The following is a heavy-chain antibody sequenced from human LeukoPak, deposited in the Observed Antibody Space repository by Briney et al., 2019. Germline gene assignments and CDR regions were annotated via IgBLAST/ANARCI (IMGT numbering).Heavy chain of an antibody. CDR1: GFAFSNYG. Sequence: PGGSLRLSCAASGFAFSNYGVHWVRQAPGKGLEWVALISYDGSNKYYADSVKGRFTISRDNSKNTLYLQMNSLRAEDTAVYYCAKDDRLRSPTVARRCLDYWGQGTLVTVSS. J-gene: IGHJ4*02. CDR2: ISYDGSNK. D-gene: IGHD3-3*01. CDR3: AKDDRLRSPTVARRCLDY. V-gene: IGHV3-30*18.